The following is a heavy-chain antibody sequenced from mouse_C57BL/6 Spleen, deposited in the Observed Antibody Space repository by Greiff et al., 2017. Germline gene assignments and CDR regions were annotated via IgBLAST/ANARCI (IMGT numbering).Heavy chain of an antibody. CDR3: ARTVVATLHWYFDD. J-gene: IGHJ1*03. D-gene: IGHD1-1*01. CDR1: GYSITSGYY. CDR2: ISYDGSN. Sequence: VQLKESGPGLVKPSQSLSLTCSVTGYSITSGYYWNWIRQFPGNKLEWMGYISYDGSNNYNPSLKNRISITRDTSKNQFFLKLNSVTTEDTATYYCARTVVATLHWYFDDWGTGTTVTVSS. V-gene: IGHV3-6*01.